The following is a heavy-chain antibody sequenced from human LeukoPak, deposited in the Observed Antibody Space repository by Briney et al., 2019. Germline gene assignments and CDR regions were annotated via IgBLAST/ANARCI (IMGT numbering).Heavy chain of an antibody. CDR2: INHSGST. V-gene: IGHV4-34*01. CDR1: GGSFSGYY. Sequence: SETLSLTCAVYGGSFSGYYWSWIRQPPGKGLEWIGEINHSGSTNYNPSLKSRITISVDTSKNQFSLKLSSVTAADTAVYYCARDPGQGDFDYWGQGTLVTVSS. CDR3: ARDPGQGDFDY. J-gene: IGHJ4*02.